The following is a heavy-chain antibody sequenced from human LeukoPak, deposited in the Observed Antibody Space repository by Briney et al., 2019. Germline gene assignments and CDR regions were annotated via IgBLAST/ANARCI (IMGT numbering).Heavy chain of an antibody. Sequence: GGSLRLSCAASGFTFSSYSMNWVRQAAGKGLEWVSYISSSSSTIYYADSVKGRFTISRDNAKNSLYLQMNSLRAEDTAVYYCARVGGGSCPDYWGQGTLVTVSS. CDR1: GFTFSSYS. D-gene: IGHD2-15*01. CDR3: ARVGGGSCPDY. V-gene: IGHV3-48*04. J-gene: IGHJ4*02. CDR2: ISSSSSTI.